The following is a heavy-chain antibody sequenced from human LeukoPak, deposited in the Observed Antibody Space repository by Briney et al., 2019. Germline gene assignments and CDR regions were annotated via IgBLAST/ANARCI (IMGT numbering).Heavy chain of an antibody. Sequence: ASVKVSCKASGYTFSNYGISWVRQAPGQGLEWVGWIRGDNGNTNYAQKLQGRVTMTTDTSTSTAYMELRSLRSDDTAVYYCARDGPDYGDYVNFDYWGQGTLVTVSS. CDR3: ARDGPDYGDYVNFDY. J-gene: IGHJ4*02. V-gene: IGHV1-18*01. D-gene: IGHD4-17*01. CDR2: IRGDNGNT. CDR1: GYTFSNYG.